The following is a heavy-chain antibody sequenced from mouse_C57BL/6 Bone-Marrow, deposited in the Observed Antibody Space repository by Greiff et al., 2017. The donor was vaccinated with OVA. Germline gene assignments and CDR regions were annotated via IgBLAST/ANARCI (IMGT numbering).Heavy chain of an antibody. CDR3: ARGGHYDGPRCAY. J-gene: IGHJ3*01. CDR2: IYPRSGNT. Sequence: VQLQQSGAELARPGASVKLSCKASGYTFTSYGISWVKQRTGQGLEWIGEIYPRSGNTYYNEKFKGKATLTADKSSSTAYMELRSLTSADSAVYFCARGGHYDGPRCAYWGQGTLVTVSA. V-gene: IGHV1-81*01. CDR1: GYTFTSYG. D-gene: IGHD1-1*01.